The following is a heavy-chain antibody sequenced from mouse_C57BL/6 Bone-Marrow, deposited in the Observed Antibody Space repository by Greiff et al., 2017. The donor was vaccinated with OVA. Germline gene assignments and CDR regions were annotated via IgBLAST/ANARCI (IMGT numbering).Heavy chain of an antibody. J-gene: IGHJ3*01. CDR2: IYPRSGNT. CDR3: AETPWFAY. Sequence: VKLQESGAELARPGASVKLSCKASGYTFTSYGISWVKQRTGQGLEWIGEIYPRSGNTHYNEKFKGKATLTADKSSSTAYMELRSLTSEDSAVYFCAETPWFAYWGQGTLVTVSA. V-gene: IGHV1-81*01. D-gene: IGHD3-2*01. CDR1: GYTFTSYG.